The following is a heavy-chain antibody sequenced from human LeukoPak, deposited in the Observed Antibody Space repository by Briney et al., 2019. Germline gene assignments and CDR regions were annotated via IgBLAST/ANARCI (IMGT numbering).Heavy chain of an antibody. CDR1: GFTFSSYA. Sequence: GGSLRLSCAASGFTFSSYAMSWVRQAPGKGLEWVSAISGSGGSTYYADSVKGRFTISRDNSKNTLYLQMNSLRAEDTAVYYCASFPRYYYDSSGYYRDYWGQGTLVTASS. J-gene: IGHJ4*02. CDR2: ISGSGGST. CDR3: ASFPRYYYDSSGYYRDY. V-gene: IGHV3-23*01. D-gene: IGHD3-22*01.